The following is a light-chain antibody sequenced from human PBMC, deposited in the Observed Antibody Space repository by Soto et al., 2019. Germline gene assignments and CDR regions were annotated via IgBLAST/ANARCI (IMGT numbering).Light chain of an antibody. CDR2: GAS. V-gene: IGKV3-20*01. CDR1: QSVSSSY. J-gene: IGKJ1*01. Sequence: EIVLTQSPGTLSLSPGERATLSCRASQSVSSSYLAWYQQKPGQAPRLLIYGASSRATGIPDRFSGSGSGTDFTLTISRLEPEDFGVYYCQQYGSSLTWTFGQGTKVEIQ. CDR3: QQYGSSLTWT.